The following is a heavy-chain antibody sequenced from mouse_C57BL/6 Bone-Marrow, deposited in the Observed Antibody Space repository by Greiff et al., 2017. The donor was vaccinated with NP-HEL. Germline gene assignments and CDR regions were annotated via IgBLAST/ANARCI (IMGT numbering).Heavy chain of an antibody. V-gene: IGHV5-17*01. D-gene: IGHD2-5*01. CDR1: GFTFSDYG. CDR2: ISSGSSTI. Sequence: EVKVVESGGGLVKPGGSLKLSCAASGFTFSDYGMHWVRQAPEKGLEWVAYISSGSSTIYYADTVKGRFTISRDNAKNTLFLQMTSLRSEDTAMYYCATPYYYSNYLYAMDYWGQGTSVTVSS. J-gene: IGHJ4*01. CDR3: ATPYYYSNYLYAMDY.